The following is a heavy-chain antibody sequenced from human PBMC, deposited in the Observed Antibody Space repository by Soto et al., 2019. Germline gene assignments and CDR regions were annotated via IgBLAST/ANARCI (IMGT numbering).Heavy chain of an antibody. V-gene: IGHV4-34*01. CDR1: GGSFSGYS. Sequence: PSETLSLTCAVYGGSFSGYSWSWIRQPPGKGLEWIGEINHSGSTNYNPSLKSRVTISVDTSKNQFSLKLSSVTAADTAVYSCARGRAYYDSRGYSLWGQGTLVTVSS. D-gene: IGHD3-22*01. CDR2: INHSGST. J-gene: IGHJ4*02. CDR3: ARGRAYYDSRGYSL.